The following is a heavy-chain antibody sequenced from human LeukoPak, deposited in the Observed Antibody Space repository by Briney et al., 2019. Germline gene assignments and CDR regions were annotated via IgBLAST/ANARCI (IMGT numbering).Heavy chain of an antibody. CDR2: IIPILGIA. J-gene: IGHJ3*02. Sequence: SAKVSCKASGGTFSSYTISWVRQAPGQGLEWMGRIIPILGIANYAQKFQGRVTITADKSTSTAYMELSSLRSEDTAVYYCARPYYYDSSGWDAFDIWGQGTMVTVSS. V-gene: IGHV1-69*02. CDR1: GGTFSSYT. CDR3: ARPYYYDSSGWDAFDI. D-gene: IGHD3-22*01.